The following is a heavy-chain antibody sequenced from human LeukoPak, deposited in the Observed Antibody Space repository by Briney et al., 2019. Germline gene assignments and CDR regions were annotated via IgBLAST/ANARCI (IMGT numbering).Heavy chain of an antibody. CDR1: GFTVSSNY. D-gene: IGHD1-26*01. CDR2: ISSSSSYI. V-gene: IGHV3-21*01. CDR3: ARDEVGATKGSADAFDI. J-gene: IGHJ3*02. Sequence: GGSLRLSCAASGFTVSSNYMSWVRQAPGKGLEWVSSISSSSSYIYYADSVKGRFTISRDNAKNSLYLQMNSLRAEDTAVYYCARDEVGATKGSADAFDIWGQGTMVTVSS.